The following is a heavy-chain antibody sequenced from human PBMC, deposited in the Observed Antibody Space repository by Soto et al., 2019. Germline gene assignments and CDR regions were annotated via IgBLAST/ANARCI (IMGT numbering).Heavy chain of an antibody. J-gene: IGHJ6*02. Sequence: ASVKVSCKASGGTFSSYAISWVRQAPGQGLEWMGGIIPIFGTANYAQKFQGRVTITADKSTSTAYMELSSLRSEDTAVYYCARDGYSSRWYDRYYGMDVWGQGTTVTVSS. CDR3: ARDGYSSRWYDRYYGMDV. CDR1: GGTFSSYA. CDR2: IIPIFGTA. D-gene: IGHD6-19*01. V-gene: IGHV1-69*06.